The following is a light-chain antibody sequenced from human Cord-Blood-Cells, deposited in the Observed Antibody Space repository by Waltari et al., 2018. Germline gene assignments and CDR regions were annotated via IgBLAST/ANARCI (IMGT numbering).Light chain of an antibody. CDR3: QQYNNWPLT. CDR2: GAS. Sequence: EIVMTQSPATLSVSPGERATLSCRASQSVSSNLAWYQQKPGQAPRLLIYGASTRATGIPARFSVSGSGTEFTLTISSLQSEDCAVYYCQQYNNWPLTFGGGTKVEIK. V-gene: IGKV3-15*01. J-gene: IGKJ4*01. CDR1: QSVSSN.